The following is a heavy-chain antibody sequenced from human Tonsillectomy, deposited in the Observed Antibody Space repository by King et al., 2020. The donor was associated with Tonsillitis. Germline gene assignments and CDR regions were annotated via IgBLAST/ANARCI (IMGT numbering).Heavy chain of an antibody. Sequence: VQLQESGPGLVKPSGTLSLTCAVSGGSISSSNWWSWVRQPPGKGLEWIGEIYHSGSTNYNPSLKSRVTISVDKSKNQFSLKLSSVTAADTAVYYCARHGPLLTIFGVVNTRNWYFDLWGRGTLVTVSS. V-gene: IGHV4-4*02. CDR2: IYHSGST. CDR3: ARHGPLLTIFGVVNTRNWYFDL. CDR1: GGSISSSNW. J-gene: IGHJ2*01. D-gene: IGHD3-3*01.